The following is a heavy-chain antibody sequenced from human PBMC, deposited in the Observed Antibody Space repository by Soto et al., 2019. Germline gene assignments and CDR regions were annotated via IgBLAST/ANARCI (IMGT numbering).Heavy chain of an antibody. CDR1: GGSISSGDYY. V-gene: IGHV4-30-4*01. D-gene: IGHD1-1*01. CDR2: IYHSGST. CDR3: ARLATRYYFDY. J-gene: IGHJ4*02. Sequence: PSETLSLTCTVSGGSISSGDYYWSWIRQPPGKGLEWIGYIYHSGSTYYNPSLKSRVTISVDTSKNQFSLKLSSVTAADTAVYYCARLATRYYFDYWGQGTLVTVSS.